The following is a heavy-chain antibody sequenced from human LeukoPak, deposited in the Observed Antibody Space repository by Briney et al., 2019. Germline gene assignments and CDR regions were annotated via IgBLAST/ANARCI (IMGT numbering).Heavy chain of an antibody. CDR2: ISGSGGST. V-gene: IGHV3-23*01. CDR3: AKLPVSYSSGWSNFDY. J-gene: IGHJ4*02. D-gene: IGHD6-19*01. Sequence: PGGSLRLSCAAYGFTFSSYAMSWVRQAPGKGMEWVSGISGSGGSTYYADSVKGRFTISRDNSKNTLYLQMNSLRAEDTAIYYCAKLPVSYSSGWSNFDYWGQGTLVTVSS. CDR1: GFTFSSYA.